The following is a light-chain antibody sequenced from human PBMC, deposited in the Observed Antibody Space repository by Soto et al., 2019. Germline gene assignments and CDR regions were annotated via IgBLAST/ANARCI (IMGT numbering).Light chain of an antibody. CDR3: QQYNTYST. J-gene: IGKJ5*01. V-gene: IGKV1-5*01. CDR2: DAS. CDR1: QSISRW. Sequence: DIQMTQSPSTLSASVGDRVTITCRASQSISRWLAWHQQKPGRAPKLLIYDASSLESGVPSRFSGSGSGTEFTLTISSLQPDDFATYYCQQYNTYSTFGQGTRLEIK.